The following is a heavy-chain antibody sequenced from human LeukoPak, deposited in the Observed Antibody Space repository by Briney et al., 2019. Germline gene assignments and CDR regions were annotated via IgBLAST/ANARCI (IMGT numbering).Heavy chain of an antibody. J-gene: IGHJ4*02. CDR2: IHKAGTES. Sequence: GGSLRLSCAASGFTFTDYWMTWGRQVPGKGLECVANIHKAGTESYYVDSVKGRFAISRDNAKNSLYLQLSSLRVDDTAVYYCARVGTWELQRVFDYWGQGTLVTVSS. D-gene: IGHD1-26*01. CDR3: ARVGTWELQRVFDY. V-gene: IGHV3-7*01. CDR1: GFTFTDYW.